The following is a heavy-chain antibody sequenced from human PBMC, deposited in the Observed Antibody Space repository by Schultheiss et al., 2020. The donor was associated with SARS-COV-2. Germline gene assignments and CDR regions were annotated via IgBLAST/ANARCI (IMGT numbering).Heavy chain of an antibody. CDR2: ISWDGGST. J-gene: IGHJ4*02. Sequence: GESLKISCAASGFTFDDYAMHWVRQAPGKGLEWVSLISWDGGSTFYADSVKGRFTISRDNSRDSLYLQMNSLRAEDTALYFCAREKGYCSGGSCWGNFDYWGQGTLVTVSS. V-gene: IGHV3-43D*04. D-gene: IGHD2-15*01. CDR3: AREKGYCSGGSCWGNFDY. CDR1: GFTFDDYA.